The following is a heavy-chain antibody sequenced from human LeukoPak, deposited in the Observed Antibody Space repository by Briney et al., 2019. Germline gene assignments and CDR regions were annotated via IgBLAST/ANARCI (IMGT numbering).Heavy chain of an antibody. D-gene: IGHD2-15*01. Sequence: GGSPRLSCTASGFTFGDYAMSWFRQAPGKGLEWVGFIRSKAYGGTTEYAASVKGRFTISRDDSKSIAYLQMNRLKTEDTAVYYCTRDPFYCSGGSCYRTSDYWGQGTLVTVSS. CDR1: GFTFGDYA. V-gene: IGHV3-49*03. J-gene: IGHJ4*02. CDR2: IRSKAYGGTT. CDR3: TRDPFYCSGGSCYRTSDY.